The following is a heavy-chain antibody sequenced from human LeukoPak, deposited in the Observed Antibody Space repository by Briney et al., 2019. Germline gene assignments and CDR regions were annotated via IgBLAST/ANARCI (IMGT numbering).Heavy chain of an antibody. CDR2: IRYDGSNK. V-gene: IGHV3-30*02. Sequence: GGSLRLSCAASGFTFSSYGMHWVRQAPGKGLEWVAFIRYDGSNKYYADSVKGRFTISRDNSKNTLYLQMNSLRAEDTAVYYCARKSSGYREYWFDPWGQGTLVTVSS. CDR1: GFTFSSYG. D-gene: IGHD3-22*01. CDR3: ARKSSGYREYWFDP. J-gene: IGHJ5*02.